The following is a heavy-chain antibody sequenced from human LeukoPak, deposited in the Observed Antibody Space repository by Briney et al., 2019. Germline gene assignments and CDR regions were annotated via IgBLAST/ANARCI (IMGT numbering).Heavy chain of an antibody. V-gene: IGHV3-23*01. J-gene: IGHJ4*02. Sequence: GGSLRLSCAASGFTFISYAMNWVRQAPGKGLEWVSAISDSGDSTYYADSVKGRFTISRDNSRNTLYLQMNSLRAEDTAVYYCAKVATEGYYFDYWGQGTLVTVSS. CDR1: GFTFISYA. CDR3: AKVATEGYYFDY. D-gene: IGHD5-12*01. CDR2: ISDSGDST.